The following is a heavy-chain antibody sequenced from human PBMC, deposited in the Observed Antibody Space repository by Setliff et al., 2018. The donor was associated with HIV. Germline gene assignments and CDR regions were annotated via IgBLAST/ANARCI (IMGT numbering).Heavy chain of an antibody. CDR3: ARDGSYYDSSAYLGGRYYYYGMDV. CDR2: VTDDGSA. V-gene: IGHV4-34*01. J-gene: IGHJ6*02. Sequence: LSLTCAVYGGSLTNYYRSWFRQSPGKGLEWIGEVTDDGSANYNPSLKSRVTISLVTSKNQFSLKLSSVTAADTAVHYCARDGSYYDSSAYLGGRYYYYGMDVWGQGTTVTVSS. CDR1: GGSLTNYY. D-gene: IGHD3-22*01.